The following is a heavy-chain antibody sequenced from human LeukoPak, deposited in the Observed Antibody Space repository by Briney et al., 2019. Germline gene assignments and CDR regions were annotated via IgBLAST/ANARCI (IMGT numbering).Heavy chain of an antibody. J-gene: IGHJ5*02. V-gene: IGHV3-30-3*01. Sequence: GGSLRLSCAASGFTFSDYNMHWVRQAPGKGLDWVALMSPDGNKKYYADSVKGRFTISRDNSKNTVDLQLNSLRAEDTAVYYCARVVTWFDPWGQGSLVTVSS. CDR2: MSPDGNKK. CDR3: ARVVTWFDP. CDR1: GFTFSDYN.